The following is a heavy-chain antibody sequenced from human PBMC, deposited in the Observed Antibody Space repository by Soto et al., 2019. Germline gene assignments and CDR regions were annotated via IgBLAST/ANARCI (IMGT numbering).Heavy chain of an antibody. D-gene: IGHD5-18*01. CDR3: ARGVGRGYSYGYRPAPGNYYYGMDV. J-gene: IGHJ6*02. CDR1: GYTFTSYD. V-gene: IGHV1-8*01. CDR2: MNPNSGNT. Sequence: ASVKVSCKASGYTFTSYDINWVRQATGQGLEWMEWMNPNSGNTGYAQKFQGRVTMTRNTSISTAYMELSSLRSEDTAVYYCARGVGRGYSYGYRPAPGNYYYGMDVWGQGTTVTVSS.